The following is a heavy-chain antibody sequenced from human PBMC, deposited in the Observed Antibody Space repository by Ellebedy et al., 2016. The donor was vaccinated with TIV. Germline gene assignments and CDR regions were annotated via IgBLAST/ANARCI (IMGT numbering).Heavy chain of an antibody. CDR3: AKLRGATGSWYFDL. CDR1: GYTFTSYA. V-gene: IGHV1-18*01. Sequence: AASVKVSCKASGYTFTSYAISWVRQAPGQGLEWMGWNSTYNGNTNYAQKLQGRVTMTTDTSTTTAYMELRSLRSDDTAVYYCAKLRGATGSWYFDLWGRGTLVPVSS. D-gene: IGHD1-26*01. CDR2: NSTYNGNT. J-gene: IGHJ2*01.